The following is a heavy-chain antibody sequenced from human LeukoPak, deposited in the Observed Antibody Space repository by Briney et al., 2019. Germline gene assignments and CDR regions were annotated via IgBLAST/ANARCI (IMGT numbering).Heavy chain of an antibody. CDR2: ISAYNGNT. Sequence: ASVKVSCKASGYTFTSYGISWVRQAPGQGLEWMGWISAYNGNTNYAQKLQGRVTMTTDTSTSTAYMELRSLRSDDTAVYYCARTLRTEAAAGPICDYWGQGTLVTVSS. V-gene: IGHV1-18*01. CDR3: ARTLRTEAAAGPICDY. J-gene: IGHJ4*02. D-gene: IGHD6-13*01. CDR1: GYTFTSYG.